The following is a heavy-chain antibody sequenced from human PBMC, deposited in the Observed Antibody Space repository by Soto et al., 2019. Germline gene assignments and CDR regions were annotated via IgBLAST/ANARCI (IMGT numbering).Heavy chain of an antibody. CDR2: IIPIFGTA. J-gene: IGHJ6*02. CDR3: ARDGSTPYYTWNYVSRSYGMDV. Sequence: QVQLVQSGAEVKKPGSSVKVSCKASGGTFSSYAISWVRQAPGQGLEWMGGIIPIFGTANYAQKFQGRVTITADESTSTAYMELSSLRSEETAVYYCARDGSTPYYTWNYVSRSYGMDVWGQGTTVTVSS. V-gene: IGHV1-69*01. D-gene: IGHD1-7*01. CDR1: GGTFSSYA.